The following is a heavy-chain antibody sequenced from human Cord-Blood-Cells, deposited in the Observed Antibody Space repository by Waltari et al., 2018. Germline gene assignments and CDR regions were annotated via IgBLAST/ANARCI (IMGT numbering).Heavy chain of an antibody. J-gene: IGHJ4*02. CDR3: ARDSRRHCSSTSCSFDY. CDR1: GGPISSYY. Sequence: QVQLQESGPGLVKPSETLSLTCTVSGGPISSYYWSWIRQPAGKGLEWIGRIYTSGSTNYNPSLKSRVTMSVDTSKNQFSLKLSSVTAADTAVYYCARDSRRHCSSTSCSFDYWGQGTLVTVSS. CDR2: IYTSGST. V-gene: IGHV4-4*07. D-gene: IGHD2-2*01.